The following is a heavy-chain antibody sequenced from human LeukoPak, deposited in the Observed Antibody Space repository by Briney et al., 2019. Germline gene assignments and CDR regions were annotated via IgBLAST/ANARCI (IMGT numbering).Heavy chain of an antibody. CDR1: GFSLSTSGMC. J-gene: IGHJ2*01. Sequence: SGPTLVNPTQTLTLTCTFSGFSLSTSGMCVSWIRQPPGKALEWLARIDWDDDKYYSTSLKTRLTISKDTSKNQVVLTMTNMDPVDTATYYCARTDYGDYVGRVGHYWYFDLWGRGTLVTVSS. D-gene: IGHD4-17*01. V-gene: IGHV2-70*11. CDR3: ARTDYGDYVGRVGHYWYFDL. CDR2: IDWDDDK.